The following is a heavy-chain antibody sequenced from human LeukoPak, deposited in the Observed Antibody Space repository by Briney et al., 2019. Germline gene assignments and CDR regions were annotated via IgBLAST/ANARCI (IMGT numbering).Heavy chain of an antibody. V-gene: IGHV4-30-2*01. D-gene: IGHD2-2*02. CDR3: ARLPYCSSTSCYTGS. CDR1: GGSISSGGYY. Sequence: SETLSLTCTVSGGSISSGGYYWSWIRQPPGKGLEWIGHIYHSGSTYYNPSLKSRVTISVDRSKNQFSLKLSSVTAADTAVYYCARLPYCSSTSCYTGSWGQGTLVTVSS. CDR2: IYHSGST. J-gene: IGHJ5*02.